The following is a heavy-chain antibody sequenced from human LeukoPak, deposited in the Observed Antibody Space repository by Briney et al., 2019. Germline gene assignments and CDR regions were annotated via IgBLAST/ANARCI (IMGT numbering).Heavy chain of an antibody. D-gene: IGHD3-22*01. CDR2: ISYDGSNK. Sequence: LSGRSLRLSCAASGFTFSSYAMHWVRQAPGKGLEWVAVISYDGSNKYYADSVKGRFTISRDNSKNTLYLQMNSLRAEDTAVYYCARVRRYYDSSGYFGDYYYYGMDVWGQGTTVTVSS. V-gene: IGHV3-30*04. CDR1: GFTFSSYA. CDR3: ARVRRYYDSSGYFGDYYYYGMDV. J-gene: IGHJ6*02.